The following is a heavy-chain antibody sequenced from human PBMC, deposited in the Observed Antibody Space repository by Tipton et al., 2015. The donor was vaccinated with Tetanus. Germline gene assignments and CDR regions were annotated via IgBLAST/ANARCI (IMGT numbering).Heavy chain of an antibody. D-gene: IGHD1-26*01. Sequence: SLRLSCAGSGFTFGDYALHWVRQPPGKGLEWVSGVSWNSGSKAYADSVKGRFTISRDNAKNSLYLQMNSLRDADTAAYYCARVRGGGSYPNAFDIWGQGTLVTVSS. CDR2: VSWNSGSK. J-gene: IGHJ3*02. CDR1: GFTFGDYA. CDR3: ARVRGGGSYPNAFDI. V-gene: IGHV3-9*01.